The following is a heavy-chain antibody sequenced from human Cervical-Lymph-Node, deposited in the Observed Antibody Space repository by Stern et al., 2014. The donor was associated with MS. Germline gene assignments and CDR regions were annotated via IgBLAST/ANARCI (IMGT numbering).Heavy chain of an antibody. V-gene: IGHV5-51*01. D-gene: IGHD2-2*01. CDR1: GYSFTSYW. CDR3: ARRHCSSRRCGWFDP. Sequence: VQLVESGAEVKKPGESLKISCKGSGYSFTSYWIGWVRQMPGKGLEWMGIINPGDSDTRYSPSFQGQVTISADKSISTAYLQWSSLKASDTAMYYCARRHCSSRRCGWFDPWGQGTLVTVSS. J-gene: IGHJ5*02. CDR2: INPGDSDT.